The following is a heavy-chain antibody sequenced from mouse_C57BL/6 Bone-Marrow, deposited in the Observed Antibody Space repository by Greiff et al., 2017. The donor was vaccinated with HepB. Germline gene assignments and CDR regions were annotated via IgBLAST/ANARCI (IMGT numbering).Heavy chain of an antibody. CDR2: IDPSDSET. J-gene: IGHJ1*03. CDR3: ARGKGWLLTWYFGV. CDR1: GYTFTSYW. Sequence: QVQLQQPGAELVRPGSSVKLSCKASGYTFTSYWMHWVKQRPIQGLEWIGNIDPSDSETHYNQKFKDKATLTVDKSSSTAYMQLSSLTSEDSEVYYCARGKGWLLTWYFGVWGTGTTVTVSS. D-gene: IGHD2-3*01. V-gene: IGHV1-52*01.